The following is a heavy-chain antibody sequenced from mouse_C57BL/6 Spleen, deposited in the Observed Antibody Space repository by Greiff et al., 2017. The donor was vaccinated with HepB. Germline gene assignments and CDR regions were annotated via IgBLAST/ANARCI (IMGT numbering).Heavy chain of an antibody. D-gene: IGHD1-2*01. CDR1: GYAFSSSW. Sequence: LQESGPELVKPGASVKISCKASGYAFSSSWMNWVKQRPGKGLEWIGRIYPGDGDTNYNGKFKGKATLTADKSSSTAYMQLSSLTSEDSAVYFCARRLLRPLYYFDYWGQGTTLTVSS. J-gene: IGHJ2*01. CDR3: ARRLLRPLYYFDY. V-gene: IGHV1-82*01. CDR2: IYPGDGDT.